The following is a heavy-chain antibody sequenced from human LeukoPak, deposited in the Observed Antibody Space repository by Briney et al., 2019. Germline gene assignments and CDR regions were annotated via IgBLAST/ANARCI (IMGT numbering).Heavy chain of an antibody. CDR3: ARVYYDSSGYYSSYYFDY. CDR1: GFTFSSYE. V-gene: IGHV3-48*03. J-gene: IGHJ4*02. Sequence: GGSLRLSCAASGFTFSSYEMNWVRQAPGKGLEWVSYISSSGSTIYYADSVEGRFTISRDNAKNSLYLQMNSLRAEDTAVYYCARVYYDSSGYYSSYYFDYWGQGTLVTVSS. CDR2: ISSSGSTI. D-gene: IGHD3-22*01.